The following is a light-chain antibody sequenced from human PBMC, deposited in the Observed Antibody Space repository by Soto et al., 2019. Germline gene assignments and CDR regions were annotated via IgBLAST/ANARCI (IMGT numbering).Light chain of an antibody. CDR3: QQANTFPLT. CDR2: AVS. V-gene: IGKV1D-12*01. CDR1: QGIYNW. J-gene: IGKJ3*01. Sequence: DIQMTQSPSSVSASVGDRVTITCRASQGIYNWLAWYQQKPGKAPKLLISAVSNLQSGVPSRFSGSRYGTDFTLTISSLQPEDFATYYCQQANTFPLTLGHGTKVDIK.